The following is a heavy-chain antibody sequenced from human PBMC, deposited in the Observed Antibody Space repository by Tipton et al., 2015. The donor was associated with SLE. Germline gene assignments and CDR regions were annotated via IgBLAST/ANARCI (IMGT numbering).Heavy chain of an antibody. D-gene: IGHD2-15*01. V-gene: IGHV4-31*02. CDR1: GGSISSGGYY. CDR2: IYYSGST. J-gene: IGHJ4*02. Sequence: LRLSCTVSGGSISSGGYYWSWIRQHPGKGLEWIGYIYYSGSTYYNPSLKSRVTISVDTSKNQFSLKLSSVTAADTAVYYCASHGWPYYFDYWGQGTLVTVSS. CDR3: ASHGWPYYFDY.